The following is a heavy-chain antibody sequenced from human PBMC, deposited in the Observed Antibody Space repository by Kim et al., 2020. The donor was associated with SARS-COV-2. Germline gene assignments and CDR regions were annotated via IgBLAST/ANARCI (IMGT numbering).Heavy chain of an antibody. D-gene: IGHD6-13*01. Sequence: SETLSLTCTVSGGSISSYYWSWIRQPPGKGLEWIGYIYYSGNPNYNPSLKSRVTISVDTSKNPFYLKLSSVTAADTAVYYCARDHDQQKLGWFDPWGQGTLVTVSS. CDR2: IYYSGNP. CDR1: GGSISSYY. V-gene: IGHV4-59*01. CDR3: ARDHDQQKLGWFDP. J-gene: IGHJ5*02.